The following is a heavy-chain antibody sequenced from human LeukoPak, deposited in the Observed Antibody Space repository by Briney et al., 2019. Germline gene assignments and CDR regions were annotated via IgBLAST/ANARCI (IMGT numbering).Heavy chain of an antibody. J-gene: IGHJ5*02. CDR2: IIPIFGTA. CDR3: ARALRMYCSGGSCYSGGWFDP. CDR1: GGTFSIYA. V-gene: IGHV1-69*13. D-gene: IGHD2-15*01. Sequence: ASVKVSCKASGGTFSIYAISWVRQAPGQGLEWMGGIIPIFGTANYAQKFQGRVTITADESTSTAYMELSSLRSEDTAVYYCARALRMYCSGGSCYSGGWFDPWGQGTLVTVSS.